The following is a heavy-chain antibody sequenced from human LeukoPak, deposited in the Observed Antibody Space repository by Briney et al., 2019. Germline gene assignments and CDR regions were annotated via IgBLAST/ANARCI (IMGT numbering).Heavy chain of an antibody. CDR1: GGTFNNYA. CDR3: ARGHGIVGATSPDFDY. CDR2: IIPMFGLT. D-gene: IGHD1-26*01. Sequence: SVKVSCKASGGTFNNYAISWVRQAPGQGFEWMGGIIPMFGLTNYAQKFQGRVTITTDESTSTAYMELSSLRSEDTAVYYCARGHGIVGATSPDFDYWGQGTLVTVSS. V-gene: IGHV1-69*05. J-gene: IGHJ4*02.